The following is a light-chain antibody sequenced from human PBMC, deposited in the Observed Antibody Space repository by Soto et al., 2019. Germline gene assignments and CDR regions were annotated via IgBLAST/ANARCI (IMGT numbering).Light chain of an antibody. J-gene: IGKJ2*01. CDR3: QQNHTTPYT. CDR1: RNIDTY. Sequence: DIQMTQSPSSLSASVGDRVTLTCRASRNIDTYLTWYQQKPGTAPKLLMYGASSLHSGVPSRFSGSGSGTDFTLTISSLQHEDFATYYCQQNHTTPYTFGQGTKLEI. V-gene: IGKV1-39*01. CDR2: GAS.